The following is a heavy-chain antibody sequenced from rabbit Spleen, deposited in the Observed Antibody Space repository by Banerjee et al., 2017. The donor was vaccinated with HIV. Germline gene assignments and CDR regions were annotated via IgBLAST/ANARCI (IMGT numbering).Heavy chain of an antibody. J-gene: IGHJ6*01. Sequence: QSLEESGGDLVKPGASLTLTCTASGIDFSSVYYMCWVRQAPGKGLEWIACIYAGGRGTTYYATWAKGRFTISKTSSTTVTLQMTRLTAADTATYFCARDTSSSFSSYGMDLWGPGTLVTVS. V-gene: IGHV1S40*01. CDR1: GIDFSSVYY. CDR3: ARDTSSSFSSYGMDL. D-gene: IGHD1-1*01. CDR2: IYAGGRGTT.